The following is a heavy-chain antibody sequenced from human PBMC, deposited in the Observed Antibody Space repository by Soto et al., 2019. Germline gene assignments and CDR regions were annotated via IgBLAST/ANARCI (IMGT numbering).Heavy chain of an antibody. CDR2: INQDGSEK. D-gene: IGHD3-22*01. CDR1: EFTFSSYW. CDR3: ARIMIVVVITEHDAFDI. Sequence: EVQLVESGGGLVQPGGSLRLSCAASEFTFSSYWMTWVRQAPGRGLEWVASINQDGSEKYCVDSVMGRFTISRDNAKNSLYLQMNYLRAEDTAVFYCARIMIVVVITEHDAFDIWGQGTMVTVSS. V-gene: IGHV3-7*05. J-gene: IGHJ3*02.